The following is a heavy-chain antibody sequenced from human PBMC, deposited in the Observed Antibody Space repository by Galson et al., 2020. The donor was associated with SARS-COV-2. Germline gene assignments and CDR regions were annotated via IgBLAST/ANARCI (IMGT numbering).Heavy chain of an antibody. CDR1: GFTFSSYA. V-gene: IGHV3-23*01. D-gene: IGHD6-19*01. J-gene: IGHJ4*02. Sequence: GGSLRLSCAASGFTFSSYAMSWVRQAPGKGLEWVSAISGSGGSTYYADSVKGRFTISRDNSKNTLYLQMNSLRAEDTAVYYCAKDPVGNSGYDLYSSGWYGGDYFDYWGQGTLVTVSS. CDR3: AKDPVGNSGYDLYSSGWYGGDYFDY. CDR2: ISGSGGST.